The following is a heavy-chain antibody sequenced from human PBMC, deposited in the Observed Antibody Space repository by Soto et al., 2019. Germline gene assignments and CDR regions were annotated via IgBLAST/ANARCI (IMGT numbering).Heavy chain of an antibody. CDR3: ARDSECSGGSCYPGHYYYGMDV. Sequence: QVQLVQSGAEVKKPGASVKVSCKASGYTFTSYYMHWVRQAPGQGLEWMGIINPSGGSTSYAQKFQGRVTMTRDTSTSTVYMELSSLRSEDTAVYYCARDSECSGGSCYPGHYYYGMDVWGQGTTVTVSS. D-gene: IGHD2-15*01. V-gene: IGHV1-46*01. J-gene: IGHJ6*02. CDR2: INPSGGST. CDR1: GYTFTSYY.